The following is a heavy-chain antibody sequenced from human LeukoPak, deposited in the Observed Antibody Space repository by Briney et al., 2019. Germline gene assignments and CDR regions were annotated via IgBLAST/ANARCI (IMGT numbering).Heavy chain of an antibody. J-gene: IGHJ4*02. CDR2: ISNDGSKT. D-gene: IGHD3-10*01. Sequence: GGSLRLSCAASGFTFNLYGMHWVRQASGRGLEWVALISNDGSKTYYADSVKGRFTISRDNSKNTVYLQVSSLRADDTAVYYCAKDSRGANFFGDFDYWGQGTLVTVSS. V-gene: IGHV3-33*06. CDR1: GFTFNLYG. CDR3: AKDSRGANFFGDFDY.